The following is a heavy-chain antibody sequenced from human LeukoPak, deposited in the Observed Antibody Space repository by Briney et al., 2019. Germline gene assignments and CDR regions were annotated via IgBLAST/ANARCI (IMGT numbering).Heavy chain of an antibody. V-gene: IGHV4-30-4*01. J-gene: IGHJ4*02. D-gene: IGHD3-22*01. CDR2: IYYSGST. CDR3: AQFPYYDSSGYYFDY. CDR1: GGSISSGDYY. Sequence: SETLSLTCTVSGGSISSGDYYWSWIRQPPGKGLEWIGYIYYSGSTYYNPSLKSRVTTSVDTSKNQFSLKLSSVTAADTAVYYCAQFPYYDSSGYYFDYWGQGTLVTVSS.